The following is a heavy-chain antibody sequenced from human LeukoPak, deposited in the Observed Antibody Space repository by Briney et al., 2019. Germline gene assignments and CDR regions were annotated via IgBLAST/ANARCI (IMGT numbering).Heavy chain of an antibody. V-gene: IGHV3-30-3*01. CDR3: ARDSYYYGSGTPSWYFDL. D-gene: IGHD3-10*01. Sequence: GRSLRLSCAASGFTSSSYAMHWVRQAPGKGLEWVAVISYDGSNKYYADSVKGRFTISRDNSKNTLYLQMNSLRAEDTAVYYCARDSYYYGSGTPSWYFDLWGRGTLVTVSS. CDR2: ISYDGSNK. CDR1: GFTSSSYA. J-gene: IGHJ2*01.